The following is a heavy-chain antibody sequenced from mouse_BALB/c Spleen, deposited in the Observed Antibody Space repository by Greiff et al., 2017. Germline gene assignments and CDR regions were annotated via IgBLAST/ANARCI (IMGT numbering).Heavy chain of an antibody. V-gene: IGHV1-9*01. J-gene: IGHJ4*01. Sequence: QVQLQQSGAELMKPGASVKISCKATGYTFSSYWIEWVKQRPGHGLEWIGEILPGSGSTNYNEKFKGKATFTADTSSNTAYMQLSSLTSEDSAVYYCARGDYYYGSSYGWYAMDYWGQGTSVTVSS. CDR1: GYTFSSYW. CDR2: ILPGSGST. CDR3: ARGDYYYGSSYGWYAMDY. D-gene: IGHD1-1*01.